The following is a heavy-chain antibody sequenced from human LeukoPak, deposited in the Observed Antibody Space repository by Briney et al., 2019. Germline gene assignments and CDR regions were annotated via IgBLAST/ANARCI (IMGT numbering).Heavy chain of an antibody. CDR3: ARDMVRGVIIDLPDY. J-gene: IGHJ4*02. CDR2: ISSSSSYI. V-gene: IGHV3-21*01. CDR1: GFTFSSYS. D-gene: IGHD3-10*01. Sequence: GGSLRLSCAASGFTFSSYSTNWVRQAPGKGLEWVSSISSSSSYIYYADSVKGRFTISRDNAKNSLYLQMNSLRAEDTAVYYCARDMVRGVIIDLPDYWGQGTLVTVSS.